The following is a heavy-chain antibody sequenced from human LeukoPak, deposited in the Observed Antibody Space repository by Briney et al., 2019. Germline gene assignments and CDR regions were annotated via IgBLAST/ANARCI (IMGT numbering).Heavy chain of an antibody. CDR2: IRSKAYGGTI. CDR1: GFTFGDYA. D-gene: IGHD6-13*01. Sequence: GGSLRLSCTASGFTFGDYAMSWVRQAPGKGLEWVGFIRSKAYGGTIEYAASVKGRFTISRDDSKSIAYLQMNSLKTEDTAVYYCTRGGGEQQPFAYWGQGTLVTVSS. CDR3: TRGGGEQQPFAY. J-gene: IGHJ4*02. V-gene: IGHV3-49*04.